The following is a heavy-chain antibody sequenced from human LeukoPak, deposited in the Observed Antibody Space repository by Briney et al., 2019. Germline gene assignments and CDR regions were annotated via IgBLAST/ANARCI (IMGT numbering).Heavy chain of an antibody. J-gene: IGHJ6*02. V-gene: IGHV1-2*02. CDR2: IDPNSGGT. CDR1: GSTFSGYY. Sequence: ASVKVSCKASGSTFSGYYMHWVRQAPGQGLERMGWIDPNSGGTSYAQKFQGRVTMTRDTSISTAYMELSRLRSDDSAVYYCATSGMVRGMDVWGQGTTVTVSS. D-gene: IGHD3-10*01. CDR3: ATSGMVRGMDV.